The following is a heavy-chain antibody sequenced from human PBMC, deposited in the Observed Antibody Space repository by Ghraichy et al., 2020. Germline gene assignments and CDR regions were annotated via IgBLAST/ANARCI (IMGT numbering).Heavy chain of an antibody. V-gene: IGHV3-15*01. CDR2: IKSKTDGGTT. CDR1: GFTFSNAW. CDR3: TTENCSSTSCWNYYYGMDV. J-gene: IGHJ6*02. Sequence: SCAASGFTFSNAWMSWVRQAPGKGLEWVGRIKSKTDGGTTDYAAPVKGRFTISRDDSKNTLYLQMNSLKTEDTAVYYCTTENCSSTSCWNYYYGMDVWGQGTTVTVSS. D-gene: IGHD2-2*01.